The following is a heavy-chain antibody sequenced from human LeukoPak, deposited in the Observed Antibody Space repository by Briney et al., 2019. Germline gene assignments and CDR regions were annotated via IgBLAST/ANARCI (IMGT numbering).Heavy chain of an antibody. CDR3: ARHDSSGPYNAFDI. CDR2: VYYGGNT. Sequence: PSETLSLTCTVSGGSIRSSSYYWGWIRQPPGKGLEWIGSVYYGGNTYYNPSLKSRITVSVDTSENQFSLKLTSVTAADTAVYYCARHDSSGPYNAFDIWGRGTMVTVSS. D-gene: IGHD3-22*01. J-gene: IGHJ3*02. CDR1: GGSIRSSSYY. V-gene: IGHV4-39*01.